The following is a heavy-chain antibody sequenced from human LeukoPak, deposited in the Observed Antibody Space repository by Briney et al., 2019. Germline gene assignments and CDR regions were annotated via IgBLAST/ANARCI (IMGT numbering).Heavy chain of an antibody. CDR3: ARGLGPVDTAMVSVY. J-gene: IGHJ4*02. CDR1: GYTFTSYY. Sequence: ASVKVSCKASGYTFTSYYMHWVRQAPGQGLEWMGIINPSGGSTSYAQKFQGRVTMTRDTSTSTVYMELSSLRSEDTAVYYCARGLGPVDTAMVSVYWGQGTLVTVSS. D-gene: IGHD5-18*01. V-gene: IGHV1-46*01. CDR2: INPSGGST.